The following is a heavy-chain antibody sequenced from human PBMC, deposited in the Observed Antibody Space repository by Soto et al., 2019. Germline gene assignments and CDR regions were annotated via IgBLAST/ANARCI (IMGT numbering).Heavy chain of an antibody. CDR2: IRSKAYGGTT. CDR1: GFTFGDYA. V-gene: IGHV3-49*05. D-gene: IGHD6-13*01. J-gene: IGHJ6*02. Sequence: EVQLVESGGGLVKPGRSLRLSCTASGFTFGDYAMSWFRQATGKGLEWVGFIRSKAYGGTTEYAASVKGRFTISRDDSKSIAYLQMNSLKTEDTALYYCTRVPYSSSWYYYYYGMDVWGQGTTVTVSS. CDR3: TRVPYSSSWYYYYYGMDV.